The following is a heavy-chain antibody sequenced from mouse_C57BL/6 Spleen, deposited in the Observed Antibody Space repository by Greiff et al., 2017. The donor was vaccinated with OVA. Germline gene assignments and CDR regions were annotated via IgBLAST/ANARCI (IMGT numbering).Heavy chain of an antibody. D-gene: IGHD1-1*01. CDR3: AREVITTGGTFTSCDMDD. J-gene: IGHJ4*01. CDR1: GYTFTSYW. CDR2: IDPNSGGT. Sequence: QVQLQQPGAELVKPGASVKLSCKASGYTFTSYWMHWVKQRPGRGLEWIGRIDPNSGGTKYNEKFKGKATLTVDKPSSAAYMQLSSLTSEDSAVYYCAREVITTGGTFTSCDMDDWGQGTSVTVSS. V-gene: IGHV1-72*01.